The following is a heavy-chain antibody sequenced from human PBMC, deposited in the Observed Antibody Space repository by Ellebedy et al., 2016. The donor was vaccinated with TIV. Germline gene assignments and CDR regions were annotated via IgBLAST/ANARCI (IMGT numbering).Heavy chain of an antibody. Sequence: GGSLRLXCAASDFTVSRNDMIWVRQAPGKGLEWVSLIYTTGATYYADSVKGRFTISRDNFRNTLYLQINNLRVEDAAVYFCAKTGSKWYGEAFDIWGQGTTITVSS. J-gene: IGHJ3*02. V-gene: IGHV3-66*02. CDR3: AKTGSKWYGEAFDI. D-gene: IGHD3-10*01. CDR1: DFTVSRND. CDR2: IYTTGAT.